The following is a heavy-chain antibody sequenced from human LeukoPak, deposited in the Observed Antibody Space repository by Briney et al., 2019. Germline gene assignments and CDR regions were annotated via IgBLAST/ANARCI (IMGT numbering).Heavy chain of an antibody. V-gene: IGHV3-30*02. CDR3: AKGDDNWNDFDY. Sequence: GGSLRLSCAAPGVSFSSYGMHWVRHGPGRGLEWVAFIRYDGSNKYYADSVKGRFTISRDNSKNTVHMQMNSLRGEDTAVYYCAKGDDNWNDFDYWGQGTPVTVSS. J-gene: IGHJ4*02. CDR2: IRYDGSNK. CDR1: GVSFSSYG. D-gene: IGHD1-20*01.